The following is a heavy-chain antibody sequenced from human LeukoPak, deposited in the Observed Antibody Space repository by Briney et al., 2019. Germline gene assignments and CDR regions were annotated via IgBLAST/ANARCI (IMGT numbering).Heavy chain of an antibody. CDR3: ATGPLTYYYDSSGYPFDY. V-gene: IGHV1-24*01. J-gene: IGHJ4*02. D-gene: IGHD3-22*01. CDR1: GYTLTELS. Sequence: GASVKVSCKVSGYTLTELSMHWVRQAPGKGLEWMGGFDPEDGETIYAQKFQGRVTMTEDTSTDTAYMELSSLRPEDTAVYYCATGPLTYYYDSSGYPFDYWGQGTLVTVSS. CDR2: FDPEDGET.